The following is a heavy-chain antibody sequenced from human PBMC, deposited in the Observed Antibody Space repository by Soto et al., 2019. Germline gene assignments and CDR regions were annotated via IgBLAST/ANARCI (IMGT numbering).Heavy chain of an antibody. CDR2: INHSGST. CDR1: GGSFSGYY. CDR3: ARRWTYDSSGYYRAPFDP. Sequence: SETLSLTCAVYGGSFSGYYWSWIRQPPGKGLEWIGDINHSGSTNYNPSLKSRVTISVDTSKNQFSLKLSSVTAADTAVYYCARRWTYDSSGYYRAPFDPWGQGTLVTVSS. D-gene: IGHD3-22*01. J-gene: IGHJ5*02. V-gene: IGHV4-34*01.